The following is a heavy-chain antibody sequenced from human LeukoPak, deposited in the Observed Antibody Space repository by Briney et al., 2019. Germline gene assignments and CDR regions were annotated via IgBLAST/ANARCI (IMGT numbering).Heavy chain of an antibody. Sequence: GGSLRLSCAASGVTVTDAWITDVWMSWVRQAPGKGLEWVGRIKSKTDGGTTDYAAPVKGRFTISRDDSKNTLYLQMNSLKTEDTAVYYCTTDQVWDYWGQGTLVTVSS. D-gene: IGHD3-16*01. V-gene: IGHV3-15*01. CDR2: IKSKTDGGTT. J-gene: IGHJ4*02. CDR1: GVTVTDAW. CDR3: TTDQVWDY.